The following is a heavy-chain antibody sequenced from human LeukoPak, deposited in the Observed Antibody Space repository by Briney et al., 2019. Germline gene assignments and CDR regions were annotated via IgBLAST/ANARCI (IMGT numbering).Heavy chain of an antibody. J-gene: IGHJ5*02. D-gene: IGHD1-1*01. V-gene: IGHV3-21*01. CDR1: GFTLSDYS. CDR2: ISGTSTYI. CDR3: ARTGIDTLGWFDP. Sequence: PGGSLRLSCAASGFTLSDYSMNWVRQAPGKGLEWVSSISGTSTYIYYAGSVKGRFTISRDNAKNSLYLQVDSLRDEDTAVYYCARTGIDTLGWFDPWGQGTLVTVSS.